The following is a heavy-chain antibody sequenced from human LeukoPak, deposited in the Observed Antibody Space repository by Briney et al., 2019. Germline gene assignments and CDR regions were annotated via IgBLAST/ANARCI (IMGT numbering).Heavy chain of an antibody. CDR1: GYTFTSYY. CDR3: ARDSGSYQPRYYFDY. J-gene: IGHJ4*02. CDR2: INPSGGST. Sequence: ASVKVSCKASGYTFTSYYMHWVRQAPGQGLEWMGIINPSGGSTSYAQKFQGRVTMTRDTSTSTVYMELSSLRSEDTAVYYCARDSGSYQPRYYFDYWGQGTLVTVSS. D-gene: IGHD1-26*01. V-gene: IGHV1-46*01.